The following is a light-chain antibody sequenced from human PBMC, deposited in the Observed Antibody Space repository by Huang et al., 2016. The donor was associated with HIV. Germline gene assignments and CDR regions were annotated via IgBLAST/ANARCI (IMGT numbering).Light chain of an antibody. V-gene: IGKV1-39*01. CDR3: QQSYITSWT. CDR1: QSISIF. CDR2: ASS. Sequence: DIQMTQSPSSMSASVGDTVTITCRASQSISIFLNWYQQKPGTATKLLISASSNLQSGVPSRLTGSGSGTDFTLTISSLQPEDFGTYFCQQSYITSWTFGQGTKVEIK. J-gene: IGKJ1*01.